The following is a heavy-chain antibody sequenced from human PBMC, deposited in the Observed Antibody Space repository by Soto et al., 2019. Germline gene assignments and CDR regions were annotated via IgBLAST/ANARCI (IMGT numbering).Heavy chain of an antibody. CDR2: ISAYNGNT. Sequence: QVQLVQSAAEEKKPGASVKVSCKASGYTFTSYGISWVRQAPGQGLEWMGWISAYNGNTNYAQKLQGRVSMTADTSTSTAYVERRGLRSDDTAVYYCARLAARPWKAENWFDPWGQGSLVTVSS. CDR3: ARLAARPWKAENWFDP. V-gene: IGHV1-18*01. J-gene: IGHJ5*02. CDR1: GYTFTSYG. D-gene: IGHD6-6*01.